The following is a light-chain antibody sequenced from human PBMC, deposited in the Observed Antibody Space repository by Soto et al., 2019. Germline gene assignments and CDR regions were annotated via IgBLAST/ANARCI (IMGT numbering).Light chain of an antibody. J-gene: IGKJ1*01. CDR1: QSVSSSY. CDR3: QQYDSYSRT. Sequence: ESVLTQSPCTLSLSPGERATLSCRAGQSVSSSYLAWYQQKPGQAPRLLIYGASRRATGIPDRFSGSGSATEFTLSISSLQPDDFATYYCQQYDSYSRTFGQGTKVDIK. CDR2: GAS. V-gene: IGKV3-20*01.